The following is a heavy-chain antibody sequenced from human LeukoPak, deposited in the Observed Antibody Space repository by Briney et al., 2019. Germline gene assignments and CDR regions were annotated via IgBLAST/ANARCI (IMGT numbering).Heavy chain of an antibody. CDR1: GFTFSNYA. V-gene: IGHV3-23*01. Sequence: GGSLRLSCGTSGFTFSNYAMSWVRQAPGKGLEWVSAISGSGSNTYYADSVKGRFTISRDNSKNTLYLQMSSLRAEDTAVYYCVKDIYNWNYNYFDYWGQGTLVTVSS. D-gene: IGHD1-7*01. J-gene: IGHJ4*02. CDR3: VKDIYNWNYNYFDY. CDR2: ISGSGSNT.